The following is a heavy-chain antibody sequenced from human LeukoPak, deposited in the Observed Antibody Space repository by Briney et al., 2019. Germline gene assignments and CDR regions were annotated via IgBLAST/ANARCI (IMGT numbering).Heavy chain of an antibody. V-gene: IGHV3-7*01. D-gene: IGHD6-13*01. CDR1: GFTFSDYW. Sequence: GGSLRLSCAVSGFTFSDYWMNWVRQAPGKGLEWVASINQNGGEKSYVDSVKGRFTISRDNPKNSLYLQMISLRAEDTAVYYCARDGTAAGLYFDLWGQGTLVTVSS. J-gene: IGHJ4*01. CDR3: ARDGTAAGLYFDL. CDR2: INQNGGEK.